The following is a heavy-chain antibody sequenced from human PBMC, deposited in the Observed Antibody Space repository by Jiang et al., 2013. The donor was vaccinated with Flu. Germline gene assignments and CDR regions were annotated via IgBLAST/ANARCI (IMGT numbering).Heavy chain of an antibody. CDR3: ARMSTETFGAFDI. CDR1: GDTLPNSA. J-gene: IGHJ3*02. Sequence: EVKKPGASVKVSCKPSGDTLPNSAISWVRLAPGQGLEWMGWISPHNGNTKYAQNLQGRVTMTRDTSTSTAYMELRSLRSDDTAVYYCARMSTETFGAFDIWGQGAMVTVSS. V-gene: IGHV1-18*01. CDR2: ISPHNGNT. D-gene: IGHD4-11*01.